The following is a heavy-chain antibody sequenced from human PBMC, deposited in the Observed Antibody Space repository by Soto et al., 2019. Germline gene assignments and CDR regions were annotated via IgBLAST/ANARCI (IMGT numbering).Heavy chain of an antibody. J-gene: IGHJ6*02. CDR3: ARSPRRPMPFKYYNKGVDV. CDR1: GGSFSGYY. CDR2: VNHSGGT. Sequence: LSLTCAVYGGSFSGYYWSWIRQPPGKGLEWIGEVNHSGGTNYNPSLKSRITISVDMSKSQFSLKVNSVTAADTAVYYCARSPRRPMPFKYYNKGVDVWGQGITVTVSS. D-gene: IGHD2-2*01. V-gene: IGHV4-34*01.